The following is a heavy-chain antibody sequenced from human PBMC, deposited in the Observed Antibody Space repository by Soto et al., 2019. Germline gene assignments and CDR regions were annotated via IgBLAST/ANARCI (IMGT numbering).Heavy chain of an antibody. Sequence: GGSLRLSCAASGFTFSTYAMSWVRQAPGKGLEWVSGISGSGGSTYYADSVTGRFTISRDNSKNTLYLQMNSLRAEDTAVYYCAKITDCSGGSCPYYFDYWGQGTLVTVSS. CDR1: GFTFSTYA. J-gene: IGHJ4*02. V-gene: IGHV3-23*01. D-gene: IGHD2-15*01. CDR2: ISGSGGST. CDR3: AKITDCSGGSCPYYFDY.